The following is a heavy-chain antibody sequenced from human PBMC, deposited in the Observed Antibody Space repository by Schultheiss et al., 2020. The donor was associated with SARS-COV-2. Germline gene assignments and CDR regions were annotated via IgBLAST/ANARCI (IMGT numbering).Heavy chain of an antibody. J-gene: IGHJ6*02. CDR3: AKDPGYSSSWFFYSYGMDV. CDR2: ISGSGGST. D-gene: IGHD6-13*01. Sequence: GESLKISCAASGFTFTSYGMHWVRQAPGKGLEWVSAISGSGGSTYSVKGRFTISRDNSKNTLYLQMNSLRAEDTAVYYCAKDPGYSSSWFFYSYGMDVWGQGTTVTVSS. V-gene: IGHV3-23*01. CDR1: GFTFTSYG.